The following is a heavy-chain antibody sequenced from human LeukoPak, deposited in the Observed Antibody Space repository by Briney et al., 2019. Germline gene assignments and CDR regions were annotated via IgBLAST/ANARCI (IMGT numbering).Heavy chain of an antibody. CDR1: GGSISSYY. V-gene: IGHV4-59*01. CDR2: IYYSGST. Sequence: PSETLSLTWTVSGGSISSYYWSWIRQPPGKGLEWIGYIYYSGSTNYNPSLKSRVTISVDTSKNQFSLKLSSVTAADTAVYYCARGYSSGWSDYWGQGTLVTVSS. D-gene: IGHD6-19*01. J-gene: IGHJ4*02. CDR3: ARGYSSGWSDY.